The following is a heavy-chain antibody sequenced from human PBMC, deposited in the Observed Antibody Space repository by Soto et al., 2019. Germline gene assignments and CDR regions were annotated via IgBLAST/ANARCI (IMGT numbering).Heavy chain of an antibody. J-gene: IGHJ4*02. CDR2: IDPFTGDT. D-gene: IGHD3-10*01. Sequence: QVQLVQSGAEVKKPGASVRVSCKPSGYTFTSYAITWVRQAPGRGLEWMGWIDPFTGDTTYAQNFQGRVTMTTDTSTDTAYVELRSLTSDDAAVYYCARALVRAVITHFASWGQGTLVTVSS. V-gene: IGHV1-18*01. CDR1: GYTFTSYA. CDR3: ARALVRAVITHFAS.